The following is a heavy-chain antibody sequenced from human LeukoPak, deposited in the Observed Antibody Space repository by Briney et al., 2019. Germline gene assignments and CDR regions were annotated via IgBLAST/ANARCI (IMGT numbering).Heavy chain of an antibody. J-gene: IGHJ4*02. CDR1: GVTFFTHP. CDR3: AKDRGRTERKTFDY. CDR2: ISWNSVTI. Sequence: GGSLRLSCVTSGVTFFTHPMNWVRQAPGKGLEWVSGISWNSVTIDYADSVKGRFTISRDNAKNSLYLQMNSLRAEDTALYYCAKDRGRTERKTFDYWGQGTLVTVSS. D-gene: IGHD1-1*01. V-gene: IGHV3-9*01.